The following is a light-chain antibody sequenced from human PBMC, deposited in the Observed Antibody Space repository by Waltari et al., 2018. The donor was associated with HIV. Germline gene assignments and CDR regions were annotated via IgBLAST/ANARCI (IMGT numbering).Light chain of an antibody. CDR3: QQYNPYAT. Sequence: DIQLTQSPSTLSASIGDRVTITCRASQSISTSLAWYQQKPGKAPKLLIYKASSLNSWVPSRFSGRGSGTDFTLTISSLQSDDLATYYCQQYNPYATFGQGTKVELK. J-gene: IGKJ1*01. CDR2: KAS. V-gene: IGKV1-5*03. CDR1: QSISTS.